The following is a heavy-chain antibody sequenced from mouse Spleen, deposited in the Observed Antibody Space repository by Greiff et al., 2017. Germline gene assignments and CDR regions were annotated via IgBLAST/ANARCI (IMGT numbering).Heavy chain of an antibody. CDR2: IHPNSGST. V-gene: IGHV1-64*01. J-gene: IGHJ2*01. CDR3: ARSGGYGKGSYYFDY. D-gene: IGHD2-1*01. CDR1: GYTFTSYW. Sequence: VQLQQPGAELVKPGASVKLSCKASGYTFTSYWMHWVKQRPGQGLEWIGMIHPNSGSTNYNEKFKSKATLTVDKSSSTAYMQLSSLTSEDSAVYYCARSGGYGKGSYYFDYWGQGTTLTVSS.